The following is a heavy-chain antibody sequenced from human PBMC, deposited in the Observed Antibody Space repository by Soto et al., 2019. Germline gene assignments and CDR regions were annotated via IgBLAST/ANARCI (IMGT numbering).Heavy chain of an antibody. Sequence: QVELVQSGAEVKKPGASVKVSCKASGYTFTSYGISWVRQAPGQGLEWMGWISAYNGNTNYAQKLQGRVTMTTDTSTSTAYMELRSLRSDDTAVYYCARGHCSGGSCYSGPLDYWGQGTLVTVSS. D-gene: IGHD2-15*01. CDR2: ISAYNGNT. CDR3: ARGHCSGGSCYSGPLDY. CDR1: GYTFTSYG. J-gene: IGHJ4*02. V-gene: IGHV1-18*01.